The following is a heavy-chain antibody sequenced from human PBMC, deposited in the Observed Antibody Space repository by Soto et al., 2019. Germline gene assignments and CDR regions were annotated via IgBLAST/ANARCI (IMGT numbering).Heavy chain of an antibody. J-gene: IGHJ4*02. Sequence: QVQLVQSGAEEKKPGASVKVSCKASGYTFTSYTLHWVRQAPGQRLEWMGWINGGNGNTKYSEKFQGRVTITRDTSASTAYMELSSLRSEDTAVYYCARAQFGAYSYGFDYWGQGTLVTVSS. D-gene: IGHD5-18*01. CDR1: GYTFTSYT. V-gene: IGHV1-3*05. CDR2: INGGNGNT. CDR3: ARAQFGAYSYGFDY.